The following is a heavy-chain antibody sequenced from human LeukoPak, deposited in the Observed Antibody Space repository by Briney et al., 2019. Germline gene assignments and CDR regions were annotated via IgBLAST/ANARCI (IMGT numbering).Heavy chain of an antibody. D-gene: IGHD3-22*01. CDR3: ARGGNGYNLDY. CDR1: GVSFSGYY. Sequence: SETLSLTCAVYGVSFSGYYWSWIRQPPGKGLEWIGEINHSGSTNYNPSLKSRVTISVDTSKNQFSLKLSSVTAADTAVYYCARGGNGYNLDYWGQGTLVTVSS. CDR2: INHSGST. J-gene: IGHJ4*02. V-gene: IGHV4-34*01.